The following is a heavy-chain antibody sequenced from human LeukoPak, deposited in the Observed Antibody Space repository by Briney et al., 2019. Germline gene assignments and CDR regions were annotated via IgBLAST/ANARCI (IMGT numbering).Heavy chain of an antibody. J-gene: IGHJ3*02. D-gene: IGHD1-26*01. CDR3: ARDVVGATAFDM. Sequence: GGPLKLSGEPSRLPFSPFGRGGFRQAQGKGRSGLAYIKQDGSEKYYVDSVKGRFTISRDNAKNSLYLQMNSLRAADTAVYYCARDVVGATAFDMWGQGTMVTVSS. V-gene: IGHV3-7*01. CDR1: RLPFSPFG. CDR2: IKQDGSEK.